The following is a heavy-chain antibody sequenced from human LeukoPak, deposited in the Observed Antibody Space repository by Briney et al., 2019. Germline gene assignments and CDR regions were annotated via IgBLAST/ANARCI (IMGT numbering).Heavy chain of an antibody. CDR1: GGSISNYY. D-gene: IGHD5-24*01. Sequence: PSETLSLTCTVSGGSISNYYWAWIRQPPGKGLEWIGYIYDTGSTKYNPSLKSRLTLSLHTSRNQFSLNLSSLTAADTAIYYCARVSNYPDAFDIWGQGRMVTVSS. CDR2: IYDTGST. V-gene: IGHV4-59*01. J-gene: IGHJ3*02. CDR3: ARVSNYPDAFDI.